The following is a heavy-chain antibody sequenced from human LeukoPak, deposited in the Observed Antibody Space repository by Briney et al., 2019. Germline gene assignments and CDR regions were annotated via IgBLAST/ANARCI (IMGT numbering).Heavy chain of an antibody. Sequence: SETLSLTCTVFGGSISSYYWSWIRQPAGKGLEGIWRIYTSGSTNYNPSLKSRVTMSVDTSKNQFSLKLSSVTAADTAVYYCARDVLGYCSSTSCLNWFDPWGQGTLVTVSS. CDR1: GGSISSYY. D-gene: IGHD2-2*01. J-gene: IGHJ5*02. CDR2: IYTSGST. CDR3: ARDVLGYCSSTSCLNWFDP. V-gene: IGHV4-4*07.